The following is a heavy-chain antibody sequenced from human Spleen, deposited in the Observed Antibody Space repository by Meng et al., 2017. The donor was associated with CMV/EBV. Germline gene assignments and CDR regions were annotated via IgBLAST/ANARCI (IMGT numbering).Heavy chain of an antibody. CDR2: IRGPGGGT. J-gene: IGHJ4*02. CDR3: AKAGFVGATDY. D-gene: IGHD1-26*01. CDR1: GFTFSNYA. V-gene: IGHV3-23*01. Sequence: LSCEASGFTFSNYAMSWVRQAPGKGLEWVSVIRGPGGGTYYADSVKGRFTISRDNSKKTLYLQMNSLRADDTAVYYCAKAGFVGATDYWGQGTLVTVSS.